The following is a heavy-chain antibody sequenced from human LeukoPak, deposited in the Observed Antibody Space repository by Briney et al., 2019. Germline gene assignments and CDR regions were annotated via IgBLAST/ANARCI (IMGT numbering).Heavy chain of an antibody. D-gene: IGHD2-2*01. Sequence: GGSLRLSCAASGFTFSTYTMNWVRQAPGKGLEWVSSISSSSNNIYYADSVKGRFTISRDNAMNSVYLQMDSLRVEDTAVYYCARGYQRPDYWGQGTLITVSS. J-gene: IGHJ4*02. V-gene: IGHV3-21*01. CDR1: GFTFSTYT. CDR2: ISSSSNNI. CDR3: ARGYQRPDY.